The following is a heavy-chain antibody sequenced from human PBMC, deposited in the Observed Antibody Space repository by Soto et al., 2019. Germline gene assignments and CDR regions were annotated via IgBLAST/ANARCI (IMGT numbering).Heavy chain of an antibody. Sequence: QVQLQESGPGLAKPSETLSLTCTVPGGSISSYYWSWIRQPPGKGLEWIGYIYYNGSTNYNPSLKSRVTISVDTTKNQFSLKLSSVTAADTAVYYCARRYGYAFDIWGQGTMVTVSS. CDR1: GGSISSYY. CDR2: IYYNGST. V-gene: IGHV4-59*13. D-gene: IGHD4-17*01. CDR3: ARRYGYAFDI. J-gene: IGHJ3*02.